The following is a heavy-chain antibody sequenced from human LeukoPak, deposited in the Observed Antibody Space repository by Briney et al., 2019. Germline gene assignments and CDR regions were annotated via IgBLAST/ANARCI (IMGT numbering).Heavy chain of an antibody. CDR3: ARIRDGYNDAYDI. D-gene: IGHD5-24*01. Sequence: ASVKVSCKASGYTFTSYYMHWVRQAPGQGLEWMGLINPGGDNTNYAQNFQGRVTMTRDTSASTVYMELSSLRSEDTAIYYCARIRDGYNDAYDIWGQGTVVTVPS. J-gene: IGHJ3*02. CDR1: GYTFTSYY. CDR2: INPGGDNT. V-gene: IGHV1-46*01.